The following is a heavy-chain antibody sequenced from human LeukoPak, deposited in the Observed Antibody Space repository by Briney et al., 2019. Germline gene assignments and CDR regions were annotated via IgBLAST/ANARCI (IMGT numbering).Heavy chain of an antibody. V-gene: IGHV1-46*01. J-gene: IGHJ5*02. Sequence: ASVKVSCKASGYTFTSYYMHWVRQAPGQGLEWMGIINPSGGSTSYAQKFQGRVTMTRDTSTCTVYMELSSLRSEDTAVYYCARGRHVLRFLEWRRLRYNWFDPWGQGTLVTVSS. CDR3: ARGRHVLRFLEWRRLRYNWFDP. CDR2: INPSGGST. CDR1: GYTFTSYY. D-gene: IGHD3-3*01.